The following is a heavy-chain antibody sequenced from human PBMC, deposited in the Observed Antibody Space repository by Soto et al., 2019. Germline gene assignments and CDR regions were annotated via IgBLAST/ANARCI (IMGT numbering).Heavy chain of an antibody. CDR2: IYYSGST. D-gene: IGHD6-13*01. J-gene: IGHJ4*02. Sequence: QLQLQESGPGLVKPSETLSLTCTVSGGSISSSSYYWGWLRQPPGKGLEWIGSIYYSGSTYYNPSLKSRVTISVDTSKNQFSLKLSSVTAADKAVYYCARGLEAADAFDYWGQGTLVTVSS. V-gene: IGHV4-39*01. CDR1: GGSISSSSYY. CDR3: ARGLEAADAFDY.